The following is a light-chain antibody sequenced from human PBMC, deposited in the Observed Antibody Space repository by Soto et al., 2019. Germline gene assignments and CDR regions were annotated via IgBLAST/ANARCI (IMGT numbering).Light chain of an antibody. CDR2: HAS. CDR1: HSVSSN. V-gene: IGKV3-15*01. CDR3: QQYNNWPPLT. Sequence: EIVMTQSPATLSVSPGERATLSCRASHSVSSNLAWYQQKPGQAPRLLIYHASTRATGIPARFSGSGSGTEFTLTISSLQSEDFAVYYCQQYNNWPPLTFGGGTKVEIK. J-gene: IGKJ4*01.